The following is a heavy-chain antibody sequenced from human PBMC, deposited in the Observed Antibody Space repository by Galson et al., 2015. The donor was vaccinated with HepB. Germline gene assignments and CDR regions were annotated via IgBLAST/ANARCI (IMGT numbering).Heavy chain of an antibody. CDR3: ARVQLNYYDSSGLFDY. CDR2: ISAYNGNT. D-gene: IGHD3-22*01. CDR1: GYTFTSYG. Sequence: SVKVSCKASGYTFTSYGISWVRQAPGQGLERMGWISAYNGNTNYAQKLQGRVTVTTDTSTSTAYMELRSLRSDDTAVYYCARVQLNYYDSSGLFDYWGQGTLVTVSS. V-gene: IGHV1-18*01. J-gene: IGHJ4*02.